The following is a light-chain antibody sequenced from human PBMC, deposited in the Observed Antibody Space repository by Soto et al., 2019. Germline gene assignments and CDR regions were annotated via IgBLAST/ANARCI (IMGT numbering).Light chain of an antibody. Sequence: QSALTQPASVSGSPGQSIIISCTGTSSDVGNYNLVSWYQHHPGKAPKLVIFEGSKRPSGVSNRFSGSKSGNTASLTISGLQAEDEADYYCCSYATGITVIFGGGTKVTVL. V-gene: IGLV2-23*01. J-gene: IGLJ1*01. CDR3: CSYATGITVI. CDR1: SSDVGNYNL. CDR2: EGS.